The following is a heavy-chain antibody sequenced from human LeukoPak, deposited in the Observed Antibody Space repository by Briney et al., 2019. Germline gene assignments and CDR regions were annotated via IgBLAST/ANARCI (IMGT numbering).Heavy chain of an antibody. V-gene: IGHV1-2*02. Sequence: ASVKVSCKASGYTFTGYYMHWVRQAPGQGLEWMGWINPNSGGTNYAQKFQGRVTMTRDTSISTAYMELSRLRSDDTAVHYCARAPGPMGDFDYWGQGTLVTVSS. CDR1: GYTFTGYY. CDR3: ARAPGPMGDFDY. D-gene: IGHD1-26*01. CDR2: INPNSGGT. J-gene: IGHJ4*02.